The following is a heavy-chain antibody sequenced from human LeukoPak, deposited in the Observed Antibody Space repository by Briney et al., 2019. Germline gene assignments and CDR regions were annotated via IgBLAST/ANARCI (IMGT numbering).Heavy chain of an antibody. CDR3: ARESPACGEDCYFDY. J-gene: IGHJ4*02. Sequence: GGSLRLSCAASGYAFSTYTLNWVRQAPGKGREWLSYFRSGGGTIYYADSVKGRFTITSDNSKNTLYLQMNSLRTDDTAVYYCARESPACGEDCYFDYWGQGTLVIVSS. CDR2: FRSGGGTI. CDR1: GYAFSTYT. D-gene: IGHD2-21*02. V-gene: IGHV3-48*01.